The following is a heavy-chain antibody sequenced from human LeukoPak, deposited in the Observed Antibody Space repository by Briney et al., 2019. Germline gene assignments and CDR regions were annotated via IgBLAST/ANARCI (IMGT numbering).Heavy chain of an antibody. D-gene: IGHD3-16*01. V-gene: IGHV3-7*03. CDR3: ARGGGLDV. CDR2: INHNGNVN. CDR1: GTTFSRYW. J-gene: IGHJ6*02. Sequence: PGGSLRLSCVDSGTTFSRYWMNWARQAPGKGLEWVASINHNGNVNYYVDSVKGRFTISRDNAKNSLYLQMSNLRAEDTAVYFCARGGGLDVWGQGATVTVSS.